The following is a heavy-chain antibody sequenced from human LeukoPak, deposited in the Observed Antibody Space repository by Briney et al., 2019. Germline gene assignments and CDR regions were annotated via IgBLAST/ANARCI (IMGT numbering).Heavy chain of an antibody. J-gene: IGHJ4*02. Sequence: GRSLRLSCAASGFTFSSYAMHWVRQAPGKGLEWVAFIRYDGSNKYYADSVKGRFTISRDNSKNTLYLQMNSLRAEDTAVYYCAKVNYYGSSGSFDYWGQGTLVTVSS. CDR3: AKVNYYGSSGSFDY. CDR1: GFTFSSYA. CDR2: IRYDGSNK. D-gene: IGHD3-22*01. V-gene: IGHV3-30*04.